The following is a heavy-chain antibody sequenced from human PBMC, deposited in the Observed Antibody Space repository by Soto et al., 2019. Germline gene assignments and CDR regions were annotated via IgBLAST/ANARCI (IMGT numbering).Heavy chain of an antibody. Sequence: EVQLVESGGGLVKPGGSLRLSCAASGFTFSNAWMNWVRQAPGKGLEWVGRIKSKTDGGTTDYAAPVKGRFTISRDDSKNTLYLQMNSLKTEDTAVYYCTTDTVGLQLLYYYYGMDVWGQGTTVTVSS. V-gene: IGHV3-15*07. CDR1: GFTFSNAW. CDR3: TTDTVGLQLLYYYYGMDV. CDR2: IKSKTDGGTT. D-gene: IGHD5-18*01. J-gene: IGHJ6*02.